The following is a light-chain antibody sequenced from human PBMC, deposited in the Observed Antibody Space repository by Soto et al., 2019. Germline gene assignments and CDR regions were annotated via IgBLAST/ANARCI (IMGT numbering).Light chain of an antibody. V-gene: IGKV3-20*01. CDR2: GAS. CDR1: QSISSNN. Sequence: EVVLTQSPGTLSLSPGERASLSCRASQSISSNNLAWYQQKPGQSPRLLIYGASRRATGIPDRFRGSGSGTDFTLTISTLEPEDFAVYYCQQYGSSPPFTFGPGTKVDIK. CDR3: QQYGSSPPFT. J-gene: IGKJ3*01.